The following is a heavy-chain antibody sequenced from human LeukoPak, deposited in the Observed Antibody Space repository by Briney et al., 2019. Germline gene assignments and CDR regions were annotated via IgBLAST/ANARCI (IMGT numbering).Heavy chain of an antibody. D-gene: IGHD3-10*01. CDR2: ISGSGRST. V-gene: IGHV3-23*01. J-gene: IGHJ4*02. CDR1: GFTFSSYA. CDR3: AKVDYYGSGSPAPDY. Sequence: PGGSLRISCAASGFTFSSYAMSWVRQAPGKGLEWVSAISGSGRSTYYADSVKGRFTISRDNSKNTLYLQMNSLRAEDTAVYYCAKVDYYGSGSPAPDYWGQGTLVTVSS.